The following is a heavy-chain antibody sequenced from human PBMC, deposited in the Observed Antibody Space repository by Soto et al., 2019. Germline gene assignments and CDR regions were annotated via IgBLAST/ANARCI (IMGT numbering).Heavy chain of an antibody. CDR2: ISAYNGNT. CDR3: ARRLYGTVTTRGMDV. J-gene: IGHJ6*02. D-gene: IGHD4-17*01. V-gene: IGHV1-18*01. Sequence: QVQLVQSGAEVKKPGASVKVSCKASGYTFTSYGISWVRQAPGQGLEWMGWISAYNGNTNYAQKLQGRVTMTTDTSTSPAYMELRRLRSDDTAVYYCARRLYGTVTTRGMDVWGQGTTVTVSS. CDR1: GYTFTSYG.